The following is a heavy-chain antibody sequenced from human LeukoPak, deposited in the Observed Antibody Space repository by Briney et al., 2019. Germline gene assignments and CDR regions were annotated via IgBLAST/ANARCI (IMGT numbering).Heavy chain of an antibody. V-gene: IGHV5-51*01. CDR2: IYPGDSDT. D-gene: IGHD6-13*01. J-gene: IGHJ5*02. CDR3: ARGYSSSWYSLSSNWFDP. Sequence: GESLKIPCKGSGYSFTSYWIGWVRQMPGKGLEWMGIIYPGDSDTRYSSSFQGEVTISADKSISTAYLQWSSLKASDTAMYYCARGYSSSWYSLSSNWFDPWGQGTLVTVSS. CDR1: GYSFTSYW.